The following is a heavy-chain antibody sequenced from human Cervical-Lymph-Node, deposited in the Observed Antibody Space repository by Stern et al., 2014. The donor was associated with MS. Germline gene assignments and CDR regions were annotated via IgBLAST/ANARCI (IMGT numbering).Heavy chain of an antibody. CDR2: ISYDGNHK. CDR1: GFTFSSYG. Sequence: VHLVESGGAVVQPGRSLRLSCAASGFTFSSYGLHLVRQAPGKGLELVTVISYDGNHKYYAASVKGRFTISRDNSKNTLHLQMNSVTPDDTAIYYCARDYEDTSMLFDHWGQGTLVTVSS. CDR3: ARDYEDTSMLFDH. V-gene: IGHV3-30*03. J-gene: IGHJ4*02. D-gene: IGHD2-8*01.